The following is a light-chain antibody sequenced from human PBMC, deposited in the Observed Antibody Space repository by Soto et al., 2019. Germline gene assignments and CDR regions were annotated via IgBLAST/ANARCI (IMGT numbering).Light chain of an antibody. CDR2: AAS. V-gene: IGKV1-27*01. CDR3: QKYISALQT. Sequence: DTQMAQSPSSLSTFVGARVAIPCRASQGISNYLAWYQQKPGKVPKLLIYAASTLQSGVPSRFSGSGSGTDFTLTISSLQPEDVATYYCQKYISALQTFGQGTKVDIK. J-gene: IGKJ1*01. CDR1: QGISNY.